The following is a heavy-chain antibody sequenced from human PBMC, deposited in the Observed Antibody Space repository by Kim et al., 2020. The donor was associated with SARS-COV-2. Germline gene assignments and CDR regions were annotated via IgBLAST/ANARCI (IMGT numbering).Heavy chain of an antibody. Sequence: SETLSLTCTVSGGSISSSSYYWGWIRQPPGKGLEWIGSIYYSGSTYYNPSLKSRVTISVYTSKNQFSLKLSSVTAADTAVYYCARGIAARPDYWGQGTLVTVSS. CDR3: ARGIAARPDY. V-gene: IGHV4-39*01. CDR2: IYYSGST. D-gene: IGHD6-6*01. J-gene: IGHJ4*02. CDR1: GGSISSSSYY.